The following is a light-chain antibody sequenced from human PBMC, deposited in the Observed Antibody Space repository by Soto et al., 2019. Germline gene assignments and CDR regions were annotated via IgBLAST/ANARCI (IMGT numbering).Light chain of an antibody. CDR2: TAG. CDR3: SSWDNSLNGYV. CDR1: SSNIGSNT. J-gene: IGLJ1*01. V-gene: IGLV1-44*01. Sequence: QSVLTQPLSVSASPGQRVTISCSGGSSNIGSNTVAWYQHLPGTAPPRLIFTAGQRPSGVPGRFSGSKSGTSASLAISGLKSEDEGDYYCSSWDNSLNGYVFGPGTKLTVL.